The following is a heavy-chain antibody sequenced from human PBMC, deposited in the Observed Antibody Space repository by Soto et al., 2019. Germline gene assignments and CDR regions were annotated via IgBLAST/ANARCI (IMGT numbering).Heavy chain of an antibody. Sequence: SETLSLTCTVSGGSISSYYWSWIRQPPGKGLEWIGYIYYSGSTYYNPSLKSRVTISVDTSKNQFSLKLSSVTAADTAVYYCARDYLYYDILTGYSKEGWFDPWGQGTLVTVSS. J-gene: IGHJ5*02. D-gene: IGHD3-9*01. CDR3: ARDYLYYDILTGYSKEGWFDP. V-gene: IGHV4-59*12. CDR1: GGSISSYY. CDR2: IYYSGST.